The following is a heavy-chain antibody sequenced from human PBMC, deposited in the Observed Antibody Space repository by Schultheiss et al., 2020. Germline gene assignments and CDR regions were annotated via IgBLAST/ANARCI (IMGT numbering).Heavy chain of an antibody. V-gene: IGHV4-39*07. CDR3: ARAFRYCSGGSCYLGY. Sequence: SETLSLTCTVSGGSISSSSYYWGWIRQPPGKGLEWIGSIYYSGSTYYNPSLKSRVTISVDTSKNQFSLKLSSVTAADTAVYYCARAFRYCSGGSCYLGYWGQGTLVTVSS. D-gene: IGHD2-15*01. CDR1: GGSISSSSYY. CDR2: IYYSGST. J-gene: IGHJ4*02.